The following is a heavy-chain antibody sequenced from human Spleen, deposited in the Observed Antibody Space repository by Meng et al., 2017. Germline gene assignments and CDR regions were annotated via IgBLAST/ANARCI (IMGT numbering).Heavy chain of an antibody. CDR3: ARGPTTMAHDFDY. V-gene: IGHV4-34*01. Sequence: LQRWGAGLLNPAETLSLTFVVSGGSFSDYYGGWIRQPPGKGLEWIGESNHSGSTNYNPSLESRATISVDTSQNNLSLKLSSVTAADSAVYYCARGPTTMAHDFDYWGQGTLVTVSS. CDR2: SNHSGST. D-gene: IGHD4-11*01. CDR1: GGSFSDYY. J-gene: IGHJ4*02.